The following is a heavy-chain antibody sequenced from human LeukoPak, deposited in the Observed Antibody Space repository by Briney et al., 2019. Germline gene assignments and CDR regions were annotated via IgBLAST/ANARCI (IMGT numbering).Heavy chain of an antibody. CDR3: ARDGVVVVADGNYYFDY. D-gene: IGHD2-15*01. CDR2: INPNSGGT. V-gene: IGHV1-2*02. J-gene: IGHJ4*02. CDR1: GYTFTGYY. Sequence: GASVKVSCKASGYTFTGYYMHWVRQAPGQGLEWMGWINPNSGGTNYAQKFQGRVTMTRDTSISTAYMELSRLRSDDTAVYYYARDGVVVVADGNYYFDYWGQGTLVTVSS.